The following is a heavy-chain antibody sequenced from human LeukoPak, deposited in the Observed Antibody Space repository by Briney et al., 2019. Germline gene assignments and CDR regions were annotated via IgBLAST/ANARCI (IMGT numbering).Heavy chain of an antibody. J-gene: IGHJ4*02. CDR2: ISGSGGST. Sequence: GGSLRLSCAASGLTFSNAWMSWVRQAPGKGLEWVSAISGSGGSTYYADSVKGRFTISRDNAKNSLYLQMNSLRAEDTAVYYCARQLWFGEYPDDYWGQGTLVTVSS. CDR3: ARQLWFGEYPDDY. V-gene: IGHV3-21*01. CDR1: GLTFSNAW. D-gene: IGHD3-10*01.